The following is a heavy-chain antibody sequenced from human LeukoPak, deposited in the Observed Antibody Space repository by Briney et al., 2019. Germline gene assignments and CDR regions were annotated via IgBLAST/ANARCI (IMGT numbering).Heavy chain of an antibody. D-gene: IGHD3-22*01. Sequence: ASVKVSCKASGYTFTSYYMHWVRQAPGQGLEWMGIINPSGVSTSYAQKFQGRVTMTRDTSTSTVYMELSSLRSEDTAVYYCARGNDFTMIVVVTNRDFDYWGQGTLVTVSS. CDR1: GYTFTSYY. V-gene: IGHV1-46*01. J-gene: IGHJ4*02. CDR3: ARGNDFTMIVVVTNRDFDY. CDR2: INPSGVST.